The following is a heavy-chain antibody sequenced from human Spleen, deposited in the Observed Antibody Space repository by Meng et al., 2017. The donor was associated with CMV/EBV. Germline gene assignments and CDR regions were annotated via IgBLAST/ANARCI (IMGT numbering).Heavy chain of an antibody. D-gene: IGHD6-19*01. V-gene: IGHV1-18*01. CDR1: GYTFTSYG. CDR2: ISAYNGNT. Sequence: ASVKVSCKASGYTFTSYGISWVRQAPGQGLEWMGWISAYNGNTNYAQKLQGRVTMTTDTSTSTAYMELSSLRSEDTAVYYCVIAVAGYFDYWGQGTLVTVSS. CDR3: VIAVAGYFDY. J-gene: IGHJ4*02.